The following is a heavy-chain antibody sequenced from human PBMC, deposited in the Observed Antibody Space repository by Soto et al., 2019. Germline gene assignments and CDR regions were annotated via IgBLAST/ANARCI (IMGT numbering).Heavy chain of an antibody. D-gene: IGHD3-10*01. CDR1: GGSFSGYY. V-gene: IGHV4-34*01. Sequence: QVQLQQWGAGLLKPSETLSLTCAVYGGSFSGYYWSWIRQPPGKGLEWIGEINHSGSTNYNPSLKIRVTISVDTSKNQFSLKLSSVTAAYTAVYYCARYEWFGELLCRNKGRRGWFDPWGQGNLVTVSS. J-gene: IGHJ5*02. CDR2: INHSGST. CDR3: ARYEWFGELLCRNKGRRGWFDP.